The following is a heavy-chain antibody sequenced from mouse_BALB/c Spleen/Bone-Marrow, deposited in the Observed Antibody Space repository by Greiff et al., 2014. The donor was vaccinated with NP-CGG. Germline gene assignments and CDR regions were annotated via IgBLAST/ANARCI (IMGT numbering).Heavy chain of an antibody. CDR3: TRYPYYYGSRNYYAMDY. CDR2: IYPGNSDT. D-gene: IGHD1-1*01. J-gene: IGHJ4*01. CDR1: GYTFTSYW. V-gene: IGHV1-5*01. Sequence: EVKLMESGTALARPGASVKMSCKASGYTFTSYWMHWVKQRPGQGLEWIGAIYPGNSDTSYNQKFKGKAKLTAVTSTGTAYMELSSLTNEDSAVYYCTRYPYYYGSRNYYAMDYWGQGTSVTVSS.